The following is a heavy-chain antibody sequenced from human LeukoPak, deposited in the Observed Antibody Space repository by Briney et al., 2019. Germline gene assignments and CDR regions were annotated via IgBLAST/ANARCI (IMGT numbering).Heavy chain of an antibody. CDR1: GFTFSAHS. Sequence: GGSLRLSCAASGFTFSAHSMTWVRQAPGKGLEWVSGISASGDATFYADSVKGRFTISRDNSKNTVDLQMNCLRAEDTAVYYCTKWSGYGDSWGQGTLVTVSS. V-gene: IGHV3-23*01. CDR3: TKWSGYGDS. J-gene: IGHJ4*02. D-gene: IGHD5-12*01. CDR2: ISASGDAT.